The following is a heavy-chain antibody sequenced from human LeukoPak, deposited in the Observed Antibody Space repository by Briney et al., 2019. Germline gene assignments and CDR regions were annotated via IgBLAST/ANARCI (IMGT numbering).Heavy chain of an antibody. Sequence: GGFLRLSCAASGFTFSSYAMHWVRQAPGKGLEWVAVISYDGSNKYYADSVKGRFTISRDNSKNTLYLQMNSLRAEDTAVYYCARDLVGYALGIMDVWGKGTTVTVSS. CDR1: GFTFSSYA. D-gene: IGHD2-2*01. CDR3: ARDLVGYALGIMDV. CDR2: ISYDGSNK. J-gene: IGHJ6*04. V-gene: IGHV3-30*04.